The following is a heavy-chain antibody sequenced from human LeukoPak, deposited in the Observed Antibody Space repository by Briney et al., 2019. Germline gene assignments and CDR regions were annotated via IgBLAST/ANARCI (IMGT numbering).Heavy chain of an antibody. CDR1: GFTFSSYG. J-gene: IGHJ6*02. D-gene: IGHD3-10*01. CDR3: ARDWSGAYGMDV. V-gene: IGHV3-30*03. CDR2: ISYDGSNK. Sequence: GRSLRLSCAASGFTFSSYGMHWVRQAPGKGLEWVAVISYDGSNKYYADSVKGRFTISRDNSKNTLYLQMDSLRAEDTAVYYCARDWSGAYGMDVWGQGTTVTVSS.